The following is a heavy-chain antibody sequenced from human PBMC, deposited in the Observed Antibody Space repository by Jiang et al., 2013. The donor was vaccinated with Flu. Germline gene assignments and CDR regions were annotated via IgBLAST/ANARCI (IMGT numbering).Heavy chain of an antibody. D-gene: IGHD2-2*01. Sequence: RLSCAASGFTFSTYGMHWVRQAPGKGLEWVAVFSYDGSNKYYADSVKGRFTISRDNSKNTLYLQMNSLKAEDTAVYYCARDDASDWYFDLWGRGTLVIVSS. V-gene: IGHV3-33*01. CDR3: ARDDASDWYFDL. J-gene: IGHJ2*01. CDR1: GFTFSTYG. CDR2: FSYDGSNK.